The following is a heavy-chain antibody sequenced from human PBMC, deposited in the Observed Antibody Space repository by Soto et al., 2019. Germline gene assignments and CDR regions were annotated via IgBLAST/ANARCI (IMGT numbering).Heavy chain of an antibody. CDR2: IYPGDSDT. CDR1: GYTFTNYW. Sequence: EVQLVQSGAEVKEPGESLKISCKGSGYTFTNYWIAWVRQMPGKGLEWMGSIYPGDSDTRYSPSFQGQVTISADKSISTAYLHWSSLRASDTAMYFCARHGGFCSSASCMGNFDYWGQGTLVTVSS. J-gene: IGHJ4*02. D-gene: IGHD2-2*01. V-gene: IGHV5-51*01. CDR3: ARHGGFCSSASCMGNFDY.